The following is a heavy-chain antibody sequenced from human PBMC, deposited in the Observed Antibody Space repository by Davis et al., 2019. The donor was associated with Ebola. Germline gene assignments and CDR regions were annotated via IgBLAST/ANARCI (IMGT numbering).Heavy chain of an antibody. CDR3: ARRPGPDGYSYHGMDV. D-gene: IGHD5-24*01. Sequence: ASVKVSCKASGYTFTSYGITWVRQAPGQGLEWMGWISADDGNTNYAQKVQGRVTMTTDTSTSTAYMELRSLRSDDTAVYYCARRPGPDGYSYHGMDVWGQGTTVTVSS. CDR2: ISADDGNT. J-gene: IGHJ6*02. CDR1: GYTFTSYG. V-gene: IGHV1-18*01.